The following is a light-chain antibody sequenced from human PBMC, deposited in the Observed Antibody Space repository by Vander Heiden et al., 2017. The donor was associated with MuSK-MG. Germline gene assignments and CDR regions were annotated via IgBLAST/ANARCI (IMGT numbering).Light chain of an antibody. CDR3: QQKNNWPFT. Sequence: EIVMTQSPATLAVSPGERATLTCRASQSISSNLGWYQQKPGQAPRLLIYGASTRATGIPARFSGSGSGTEFTLTISSLQSEDFAVYYCQQKNNWPFTFGGGTKVEIK. CDR1: QSISSN. V-gene: IGKV3D-15*01. CDR2: GAS. J-gene: IGKJ4*01.